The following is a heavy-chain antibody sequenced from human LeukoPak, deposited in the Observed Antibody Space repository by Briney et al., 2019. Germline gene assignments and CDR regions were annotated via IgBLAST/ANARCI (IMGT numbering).Heavy chain of an antibody. CDR1: GVTFDDYA. J-gene: IGHJ4*02. Sequence: GGSLRLSCAASGVTFDDYAMHWGRQAPGKGLEWVSGISWNSGSIGYADSVKGRFTISRDNAKNSLYLQMNSLRAEDTALYYCAKAALGSQYFDYWGQGTLVTVSS. CDR2: ISWNSGSI. D-gene: IGHD3-16*01. CDR3: AKAALGSQYFDY. V-gene: IGHV3-9*01.